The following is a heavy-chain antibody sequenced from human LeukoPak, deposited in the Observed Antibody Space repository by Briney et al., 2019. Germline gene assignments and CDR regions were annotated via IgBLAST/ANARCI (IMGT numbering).Heavy chain of an antibody. V-gene: IGHV4-39*06. D-gene: IGHD2-21*02. Sequence: SETLSLTCTVSGGSISSSSYYWGWIRQPPGKGLEWIGSIYYSGSTNYNPSLKSRVTISVDMSKNQFTLKLSSVTAADTAVYYCARQVGHIVVVTVNNWFDPWGQGTLVTVSS. J-gene: IGHJ5*02. CDR2: IYYSGST. CDR3: ARQVGHIVVVTVNNWFDP. CDR1: GGSISSSSYY.